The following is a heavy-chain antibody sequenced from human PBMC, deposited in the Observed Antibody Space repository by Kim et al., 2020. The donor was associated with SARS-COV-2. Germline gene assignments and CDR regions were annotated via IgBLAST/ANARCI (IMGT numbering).Heavy chain of an antibody. D-gene: IGHD6-19*01. CDR3: ARFGSDWSLSS. Sequence: GGSLRLSCAGSGFTFSSDWMHWVRQAPGKGLEWVSRINTDGSFTTNADSVKGRFTISRDNAKNTLYLQMNSLRAEDTAVYYCARFGSDWSLSSWGHGTLVTVSS. CDR2: INTDGSFT. V-gene: IGHV3-74*01. CDR1: GFTFSSDW. J-gene: IGHJ5*01.